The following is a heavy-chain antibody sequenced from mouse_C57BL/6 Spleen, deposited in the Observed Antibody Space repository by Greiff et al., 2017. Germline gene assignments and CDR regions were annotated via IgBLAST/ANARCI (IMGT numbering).Heavy chain of an antibody. V-gene: IGHV1-19*01. CDR1: GYTFTDYY. CDR3: ARGIATTRYFDV. Sequence: EVKLQQSGPVLVKPGASVKMSCKASGYTFTDYYMNWVKQSHGKSLEWIGVINPYNGGTSYNQKFKGKATLTVDKSSSTAYMELNSLTSEDSAVYYCARGIATTRYFDVWGTGTTVTVSS. J-gene: IGHJ1*03. CDR2: INPYNGGT.